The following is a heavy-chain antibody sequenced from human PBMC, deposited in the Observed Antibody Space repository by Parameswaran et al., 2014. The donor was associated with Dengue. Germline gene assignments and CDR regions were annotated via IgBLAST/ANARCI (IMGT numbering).Heavy chain of an antibody. CDR2: IKSNVDGGAT. V-gene: IGHV3-15*01. CDR3: TPHAWFDP. Sequence: VRQMPGKGLEWVGRIKSNVDGGATDYAPPVKGRFVISRDDSKNTVYLQMNSLTTEDTALYYCTPHAWFDPWGQGTLVTVSS. J-gene: IGHJ5*02.